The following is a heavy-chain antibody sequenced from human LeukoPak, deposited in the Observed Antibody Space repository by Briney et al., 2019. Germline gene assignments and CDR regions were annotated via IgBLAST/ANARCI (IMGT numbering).Heavy chain of an antibody. V-gene: IGHV1-46*01. J-gene: IGHJ5*02. Sequence: ASVKVSCKASGYTFTSYYMHWVRQAPGQGLEGMGIINSSGGSTSYAQKFQGRVTMTRDMSTSTVYMELSSLRSEDTAVYYCARDGGWELLAHWFDPWGQGTLVTVSS. CDR3: ARDGGWELLAHWFDP. CDR2: INSSGGST. D-gene: IGHD1-26*01. CDR1: GYTFTSYY.